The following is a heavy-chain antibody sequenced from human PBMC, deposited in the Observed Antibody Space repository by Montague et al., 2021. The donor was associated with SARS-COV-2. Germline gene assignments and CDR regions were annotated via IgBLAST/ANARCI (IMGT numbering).Heavy chain of an antibody. V-gene: IGHV3-53*04. D-gene: IGHD6-13*01. CDR2: IFGGGGT. J-gene: IGHJ4*02. CDR3: ARGAAARN. CDR1: GFKISRNY. Sequence: SLRLSCAGSGFKISRNYMNWVRQAPGKGLEWVSVIFGGGGTDYADSVKGRFAISRHNSKTTVYLQMNSLRPEDTAVYYCARGAAARNWGPGTLVTVSS.